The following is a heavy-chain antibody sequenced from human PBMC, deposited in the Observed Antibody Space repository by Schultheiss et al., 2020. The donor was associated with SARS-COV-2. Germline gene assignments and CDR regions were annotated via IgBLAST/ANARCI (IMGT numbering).Heavy chain of an antibody. D-gene: IGHD3-22*01. CDR1: GFTFSSYA. CDR2: ISYDGSNK. J-gene: IGHJ4*02. Sequence: GESLKISCAASGFTFSSYAMHWVRQAPGKGLEWVAVISYDGSNKYYADSVKGRLTISRDNAKNSVYLQMNSLRAEDTAVYYCASEYYHDSSGSPDYWGQGTLVTVSS. CDR3: ASEYYHDSSGSPDY. V-gene: IGHV3-30*04.